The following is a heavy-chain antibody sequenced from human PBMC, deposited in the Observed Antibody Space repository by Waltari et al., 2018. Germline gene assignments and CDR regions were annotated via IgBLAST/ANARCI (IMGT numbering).Heavy chain of an antibody. CDR2: INHSGST. CDR1: GGSFSGYY. D-gene: IGHD6-19*01. J-gene: IGHJ4*02. V-gene: IGHV4-34*01. CDR3: ARGTPDSSGWHRGGYFDY. Sequence: QVQLQQWGAGLLKPSETLYLTCAVYGGSFSGYYWSWIRQPTGKGLEWIGEINHSGSTNYNPSLKSRVTISVDTSKNQFSLKLSSVTAADTAVYYCARGTPDSSGWHRGGYFDYWGQGTLVTVSS.